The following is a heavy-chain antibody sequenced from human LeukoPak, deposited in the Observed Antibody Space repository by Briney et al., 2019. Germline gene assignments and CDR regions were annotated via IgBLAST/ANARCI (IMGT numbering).Heavy chain of an antibody. CDR1: ALSFISSG. CDR3: AKRPSDYGDYVTYFDY. CDR2: ITEEERNK. Sequence: PGGCLRLSCAPPALSFISSGIASGRQDRGKGQGWVGAITEEERNKKYAACVKGRFPIPRDNSKDPLYLQMNSLRDEDTAVYYCAKRPSDYGDYVTYFDYWGQGTLVTVSS. J-gene: IGHJ4*02. D-gene: IGHD4-17*01. V-gene: IGHV3-30*18.